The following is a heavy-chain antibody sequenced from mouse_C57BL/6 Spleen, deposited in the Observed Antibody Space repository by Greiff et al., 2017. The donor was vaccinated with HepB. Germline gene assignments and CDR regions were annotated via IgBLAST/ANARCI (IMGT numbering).Heavy chain of an antibody. CDR3: ARWDYYGSSRDY. CDR2: INPYNGGT. J-gene: IGHJ2*01. CDR1: GYTFTDYY. Sequence: VQLQQSGPVLVKPGASVKMSCKASGYTFTDYYMNWVKQSHGKSLEWIGVINPYNGGTSYNQKFKGKATLTVDKSSSTAYMELNSLTSEDSAVYYCARWDYYGSSRDYWGQGTTLTVSS. D-gene: IGHD1-1*01. V-gene: IGHV1-19*01.